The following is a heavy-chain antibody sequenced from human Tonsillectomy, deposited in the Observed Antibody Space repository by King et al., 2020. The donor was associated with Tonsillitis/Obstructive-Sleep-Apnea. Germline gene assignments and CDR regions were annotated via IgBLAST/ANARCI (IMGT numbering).Heavy chain of an antibody. Sequence: VQLVESGGGLVQPGRSLRLSCTASGFTFGDYAMSWVRQAPGKGLEGVGFIRSKAYGGTTEYGASVKGRFTISRDDSKSIAYLQMNSLKTEDTSVYYCTKVAYFYDSSGYEGWFDPWGQGTLVTVSS. CDR3: TKVAYFYDSSGYEGWFDP. CDR2: IRSKAYGGTT. CDR1: GFTFGDYA. J-gene: IGHJ5*02. D-gene: IGHD3-22*01. V-gene: IGHV3-49*04.